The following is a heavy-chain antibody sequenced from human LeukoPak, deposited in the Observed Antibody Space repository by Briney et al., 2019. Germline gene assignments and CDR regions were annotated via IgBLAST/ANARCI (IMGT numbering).Heavy chain of an antibody. Sequence: SETLSLTCTVSGGSISSSSYYWGWIRQPPGKGLEWIGIIYYSGSTYSNPSLKSRVTISVDTSKNQFSLKLSSVTAADTAVYYCARVQGGFGEFNWFDPWGQGTLVTVSS. CDR3: ARVQGGFGEFNWFDP. V-gene: IGHV4-39*01. CDR1: GGSISSSSYY. J-gene: IGHJ5*02. D-gene: IGHD3-10*01. CDR2: IYYSGST.